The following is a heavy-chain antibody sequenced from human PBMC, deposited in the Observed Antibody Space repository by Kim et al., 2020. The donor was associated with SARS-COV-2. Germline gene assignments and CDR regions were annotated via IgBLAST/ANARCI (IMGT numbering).Heavy chain of an antibody. D-gene: IGHD3-22*01. CDR3: ARKVWHYDSSGYLNGYDY. CDR2: IYYSGST. Sequence: SETLSLTCTVSGGSISSDYWSWIRQPPGKGLEWIGYIYYSGSTNDNPSLKSRVTISVDTSKNQFSLKLSSVTAADTAVSYCARKVWHYDSSGYLNGYDY. V-gene: IGHV4-59*08. CDR1: GGSISSDY. J-gene: IGHJ6*01.